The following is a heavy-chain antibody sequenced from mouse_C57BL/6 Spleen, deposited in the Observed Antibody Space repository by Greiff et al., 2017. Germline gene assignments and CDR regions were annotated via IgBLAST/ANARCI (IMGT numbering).Heavy chain of an antibody. Sequence: QVHVKQSGPGLVQPSQSLSITCTVSGFSLTSYGVHWVRQSPGKGLEWLGVIWRGGSTDYNAAFMSRLSITKDNSKSQVFFKMNSLQADDTAIYYCAKKRGYSNYVNYYAMDYWGQGTSVTVSS. CDR1: GFSLTSYG. CDR2: IWRGGST. V-gene: IGHV2-5*01. CDR3: AKKRGYSNYVNYYAMDY. J-gene: IGHJ4*01. D-gene: IGHD2-5*01.